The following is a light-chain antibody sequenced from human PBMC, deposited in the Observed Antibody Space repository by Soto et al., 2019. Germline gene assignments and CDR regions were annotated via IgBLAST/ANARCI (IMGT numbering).Light chain of an antibody. CDR3: QVWDSSFDHPV. CDR1: NIGRKT. V-gene: IGLV3-21*02. Sequence: SYELTQPPSVSVAPGQTARITCWGDNIGRKTVNWYQHKPGQAPALVVYDDSDRPSGIPERFSGSNSGNTATLTISRVEAGDEADYCCQVWDSSFDHPVFGGGTKLTVL. J-gene: IGLJ3*02. CDR2: DDS.